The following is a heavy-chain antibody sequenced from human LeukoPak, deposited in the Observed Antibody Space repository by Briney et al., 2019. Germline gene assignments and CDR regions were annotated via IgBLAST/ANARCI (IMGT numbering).Heavy chain of an antibody. Sequence: AGGSLRLSCAASGFTFSNFAISWVRQAPGKGLEWVSAIGGPGGRTYYADSVKGRFTISRDNSKNTLYLQINSLGAEDTAVYYCAKDRYSSGAAYYFDYWGQGTLVTVSS. D-gene: IGHD6-19*01. CDR1: GFTFSNFA. J-gene: IGHJ4*02. V-gene: IGHV3-23*01. CDR2: IGGPGGRT. CDR3: AKDRYSSGAAYYFDY.